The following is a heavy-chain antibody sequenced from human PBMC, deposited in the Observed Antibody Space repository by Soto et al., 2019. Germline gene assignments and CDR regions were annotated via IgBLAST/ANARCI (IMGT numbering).Heavy chain of an antibody. CDR3: ARRSIYGDYYFDY. CDR2: IYYSGST. D-gene: IGHD4-17*01. CDR1: GGSISSYY. Sequence: SETLSLTCTVSGGSISSYYWSWIRQPPGKGLEWIGYIYYSGSTNYNPSLKSRVTISVDTSKNQFSLKLSSVTAADTAVYYCARRSIYGDYYFDYWGQGTLVTVSS. V-gene: IGHV4-59*08. J-gene: IGHJ4*02.